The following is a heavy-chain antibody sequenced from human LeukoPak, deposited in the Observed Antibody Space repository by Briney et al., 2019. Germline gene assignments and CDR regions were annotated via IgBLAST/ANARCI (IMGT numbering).Heavy chain of an antibody. CDR3: ARDVFGARIAAAGTGFDP. D-gene: IGHD6-13*01. CDR1: GDSVSSISAA. CDR2: TYYRSKWYN. V-gene: IGHV6-1*01. Sequence: SQTLSLTCAISGDSVSSISAAWNWIRQSPSRGLEWLGRTYYRSKWYNDYAVSVKSRITINPDTSKNQFSLQLNSVTPEDTAVYYCARDVFGARIAAAGTGFDPWGQGTLVTVSS. J-gene: IGHJ5*02.